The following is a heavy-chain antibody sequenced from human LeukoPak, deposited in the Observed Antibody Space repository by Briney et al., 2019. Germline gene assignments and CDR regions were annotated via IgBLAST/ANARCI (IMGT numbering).Heavy chain of an antibody. Sequence: PSETLSLTCTVSGGSTISHYWSWLRQPPGKGLEWIAYTYYTGTTNYNPSLKSRVTISIDTSKDKFSLRLSSVTAADTAVYYCAGLRSRAFDIWGPGTMVSVSS. D-gene: IGHD6-6*01. V-gene: IGHV4-59*08. CDR3: AGLRSRAFDI. CDR1: GGSTISHY. CDR2: TYYTGTT. J-gene: IGHJ3*02.